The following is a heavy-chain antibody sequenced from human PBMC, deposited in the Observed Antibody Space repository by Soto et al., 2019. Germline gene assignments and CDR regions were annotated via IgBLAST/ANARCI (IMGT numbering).Heavy chain of an antibody. V-gene: IGHV6-1*01. D-gene: IGHD2-8*02. Sequence: SQTLSLTCAISGDSVSSNSAAWNWIRQSPSRGLEWLGRTYYRSKWYNDYAVSVKSRITISRDNAKNTLYLQMNSLRAEDTAVYYCALGRYTGGYFDYWGQGTLVTVSS. CDR3: ALGRYTGGYFDY. J-gene: IGHJ4*02. CDR1: GDSVSSNSAA. CDR2: TYYRSKWYN.